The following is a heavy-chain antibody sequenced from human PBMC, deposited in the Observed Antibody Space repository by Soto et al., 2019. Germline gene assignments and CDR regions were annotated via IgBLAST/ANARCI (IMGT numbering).Heavy chain of an antibody. Sequence: QVQLVESGGGVVQPGRSLRLSCAASGFTFSNYGMHWVRQAPGKGLEWVAIISYAGSNKYYADSVKGRFTISRDNSKNTLYLQMNSLRAEDTAVYYCAKDLGHGGRGAFDIWGQGTMVTVSS. CDR2: ISYAGSNK. J-gene: IGHJ3*02. CDR3: AKDLGHGGRGAFDI. D-gene: IGHD7-27*01. V-gene: IGHV3-30*18. CDR1: GFTFSNYG.